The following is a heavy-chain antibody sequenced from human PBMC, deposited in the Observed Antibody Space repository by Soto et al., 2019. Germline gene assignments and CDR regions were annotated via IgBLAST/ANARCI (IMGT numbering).Heavy chain of an antibody. V-gene: IGHV1-3*01. CDR2: INARNDKT. CDR1: GYTFICYA. Sequence: GASVKVSCKASGYTFICYAMHWVRQAPGQRLEWMGRINARNDKTKYSQKFQGRVTITADKSTSTAYMELNSLRSEDTAVYYCVRDYPSGSPFSGYDGIDYWGQGTLVTVSS. D-gene: IGHD5-12*01. CDR3: VRDYPSGSPFSGYDGIDY. J-gene: IGHJ4*02.